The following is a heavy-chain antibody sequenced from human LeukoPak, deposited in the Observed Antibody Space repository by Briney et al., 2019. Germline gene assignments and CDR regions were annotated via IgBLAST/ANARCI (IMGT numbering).Heavy chain of an antibody. J-gene: IGHJ4*02. CDR3: ARESETSGWYDY. V-gene: IGHV3-7*05. CDR1: GFTFSSYW. D-gene: IGHD6-19*01. CDR2: IKQDGSEK. Sequence: GGSLRLSCAASGFTFSSYWMSWVRQAPGKGLEWVANIKQDGSEKYYVDSVKGRFTISRDNSKNSLSLQMSSLRSEDTALYYCARESETSGWYDYWGQGTLVTVSS.